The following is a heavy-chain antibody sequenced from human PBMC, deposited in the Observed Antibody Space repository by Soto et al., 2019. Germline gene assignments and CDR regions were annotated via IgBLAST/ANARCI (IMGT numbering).Heavy chain of an antibody. J-gene: IGHJ6*02. CDR3: TKDIAYCGGDGSTTALYYYDYGMDV. V-gene: IGHV3-11*01. CDR1: GFTFSDYY. Sequence: QVQLVESGGGLVKPGGSLRISCSASGFTFSDYYMSWISQAPVKGLEWVSYISSICSTIYYADAVKGRFTISRDYAKNSPDLQMNSLRAEDTDVYYCTKDIAYCGGDGSTTALYYYDYGMDVWGQGNTVTVSS. D-gene: IGHD2-21*02. CDR2: ISSICSTI.